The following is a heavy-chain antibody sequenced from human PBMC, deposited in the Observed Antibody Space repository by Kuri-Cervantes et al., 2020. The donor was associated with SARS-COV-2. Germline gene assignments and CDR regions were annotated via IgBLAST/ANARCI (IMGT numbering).Heavy chain of an antibody. Sequence: SVNVSCKASGGTFSSYAISWVRQAPGQGLEWMGGIIPIFGTANYAQKFQGRVTITADESTSTAYMELSSLRSEDTAVYYCARARNGNFLNEPDYWGQGTLVTVSS. CDR2: IIPIFGTA. CDR3: ARARNGNFLNEPDY. D-gene: IGHD4-23*01. J-gene: IGHJ4*02. V-gene: IGHV1-69*13. CDR1: GGTFSSYA.